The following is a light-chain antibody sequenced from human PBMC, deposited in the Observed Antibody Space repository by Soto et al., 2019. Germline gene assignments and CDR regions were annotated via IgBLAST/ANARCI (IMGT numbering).Light chain of an antibody. CDR3: QQYYTFPLT. CDR2: AAS. CDR1: QGVGTS. V-gene: IGKV1D-8*01. Sequence: VIWMTQSPSLLSASTGDRVTLTCRVSQGVGTSLAWYQQKAGKAPELLIYAASTLQSGVPSRFSGSGSGADFTLTISYLQSEDFATYYCQQYYTFPLTFGGGTKVEIK. J-gene: IGKJ4*01.